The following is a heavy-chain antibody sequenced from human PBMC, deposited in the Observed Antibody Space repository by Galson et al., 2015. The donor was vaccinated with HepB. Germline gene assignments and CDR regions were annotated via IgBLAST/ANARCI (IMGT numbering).Heavy chain of an antibody. D-gene: IGHD3-3*02. V-gene: IGHV3-48*02. CDR3: AKSPVLVRPGDY. J-gene: IGHJ4*02. CDR2: ISSSSSTI. CDR1: GFTFSSYS. Sequence: SLRLSCAASGFTFSSYSMNWVRQAPGKGLEWVSYISSSSSTIYYADSAKGRFTISRDNAKNPQNLQMKSLRDVDTDASYCAKSPVLVRPGDYWGQATLVTVS.